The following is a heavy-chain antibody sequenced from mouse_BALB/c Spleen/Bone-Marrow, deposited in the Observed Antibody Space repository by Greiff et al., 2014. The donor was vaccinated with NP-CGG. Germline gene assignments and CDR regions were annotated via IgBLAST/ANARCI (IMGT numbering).Heavy chain of an antibody. V-gene: IGHV1S30*01. J-gene: IGHJ3*01. CDR1: GYSFTGYY. Sequence: VQLQQFGPELVKPGPSVKISCKASGYSFTGYYMHWVKQSHGKSLEWIGEINPYNGGTSYNQKFKGKATLTVDTSSSTVFMELHSLTSEDSLVYYCARQLYGNYAYWGQGTLVTVSA. D-gene: IGHD2-10*02. CDR2: INPYNGGT. CDR3: ARQLYGNYAY.